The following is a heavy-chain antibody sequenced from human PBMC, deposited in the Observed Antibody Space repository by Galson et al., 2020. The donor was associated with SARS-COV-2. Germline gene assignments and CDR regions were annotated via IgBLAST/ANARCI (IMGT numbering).Heavy chain of an antibody. D-gene: IGHD3-22*01. CDR1: GFTFSNYA. CDR2: ISGSGGTT. Sequence: TGGSLRLSCAASGFTFSNYAISWVRQAPGTGLEWVSTISGSGGTTFYADSVKGRFTISRDYSKNTLYLQMDSLRAEDTAVYYCAKTGGSFYNSSGFYVFDYWGQGTLVTVSS. V-gene: IGHV3-23*01. CDR3: AKTGGSFYNSSGFYVFDY. J-gene: IGHJ4*02.